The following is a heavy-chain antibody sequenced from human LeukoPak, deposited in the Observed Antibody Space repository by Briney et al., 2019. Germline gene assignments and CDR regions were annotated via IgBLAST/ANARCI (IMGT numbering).Heavy chain of an antibody. CDR2: ISGSGGST. V-gene: IGHV3-23*01. CDR1: GFTFSSYA. CDR3: ARARGYSYGYGY. Sequence: GGSLRLSCAASGFTFSSYAMSWVRQAPGKGLEWVSAISGSGGSTYYADSVKGRFTISRDNSKNTLYLQMNSLRAEDTAVYYCARARGYSYGYGYWGQGTLVTVSS. D-gene: IGHD5-18*01. J-gene: IGHJ4*02.